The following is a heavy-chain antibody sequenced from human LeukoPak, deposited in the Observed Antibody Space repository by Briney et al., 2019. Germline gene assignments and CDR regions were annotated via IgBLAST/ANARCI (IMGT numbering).Heavy chain of an antibody. CDR3: AKAQYGDWYYYYSGMDV. CDR2: ISGRGGST. Sequence: PGGSLRLSCAASGFTFSSYAMSWVRQAPGKGLEWVSAISGRGGSTYYADSVKGRFTISRDNSKNTLYVQINSLRAEDTAVYYCAKAQYGDWYYYYSGMDVWGQGTPVTVSS. J-gene: IGHJ6*02. V-gene: IGHV3-23*01. CDR1: GFTFSSYA. D-gene: IGHD4-17*01.